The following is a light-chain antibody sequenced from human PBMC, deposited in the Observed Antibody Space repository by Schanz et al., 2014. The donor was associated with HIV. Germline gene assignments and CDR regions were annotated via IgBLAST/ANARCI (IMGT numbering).Light chain of an antibody. J-gene: IGKJ1*01. CDR3: QQYGSPPWT. CDR2: GAS. Sequence: EIVLTQSPDTLSLSPGERATLSCRASQTVSSSSLAWYQQKPGQSPRLLIFGASKRATGIPDRFSGSESGTDFTLTINRMEPEDYAVYYCQQYGSPPWTFGQGTKVEVK. V-gene: IGKV3-20*01. CDR1: QTVSSSS.